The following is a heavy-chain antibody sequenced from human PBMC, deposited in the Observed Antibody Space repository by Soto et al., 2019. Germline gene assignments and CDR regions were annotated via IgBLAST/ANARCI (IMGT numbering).Heavy chain of an antibody. V-gene: IGHV4-31*03. CDR3: VRGFLAITVIPTVTPCFAA. D-gene: IGHD2-21*01. CDR1: GGSIRSGGYY. Sequence: SETLSLTCTVSGGSIRSGGYYWSWIRQQTGQGLEWIGYIYYSGGTYYNPSLKSRVTMSVDTSKNQFSLQLSSVTAADTAVYYCVRGFLAITVIPTVTPCFAAWGKGTLVTVS. CDR2: IYYSGGT. J-gene: IGHJ5*02.